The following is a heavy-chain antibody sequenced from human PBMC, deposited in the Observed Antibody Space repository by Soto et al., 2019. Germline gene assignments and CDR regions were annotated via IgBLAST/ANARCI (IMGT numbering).Heavy chain of an antibody. CDR2: IYYSGST. CDR3: ARHYSSTSRNWFDP. J-gene: IGHJ5*02. V-gene: IGHV4-39*01. CDR1: GGSINSXXXX. D-gene: IGHD6-19*01. Sequence: ETLSLTCSVSGGSINSXXXXXGWVRQPPGKGLEWIGSIYYSGSTYYNPSLRSRVTISVDTAKNQFSLKLSSVTAADTAVFYCARHYSSTSRNWFDPRGQGTLVTVSS.